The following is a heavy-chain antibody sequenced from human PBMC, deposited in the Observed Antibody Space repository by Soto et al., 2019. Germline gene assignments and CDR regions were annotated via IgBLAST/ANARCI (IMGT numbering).Heavy chain of an antibody. V-gene: IGHV3-13*01. J-gene: IGHJ6*02. D-gene: IGHD3-10*01. CDR3: TRATFGVGMDL. CDR1: GFTYRSYD. Sequence: EVRLVESGGGLVQPGGSVRLSCAAFGFTYRSYDMHWVRHVPGKGLEWVSSLGGAGAREYAGSVRGRFTISRDNAKNSLYLQMDRLRVADTAVYYCTRATFGVGMDLWGQGIPVTVSS. CDR2: LGGAGAR.